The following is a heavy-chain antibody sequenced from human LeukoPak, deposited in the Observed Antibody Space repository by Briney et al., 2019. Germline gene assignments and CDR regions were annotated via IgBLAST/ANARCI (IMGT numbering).Heavy chain of an antibody. D-gene: IGHD3-3*01. J-gene: IGHJ4*02. V-gene: IGHV3-23*01. Sequence: GGSLRLSCAASGFTFSSYAMSWVRQAPGKGLEWVSAISGRGGSTYYADSVKGRFTISRDNSKNTLYLQMNSLRAEDTAVYYCAKVPPLRFLEWLSPPYYFDYWGQGTLVTVSS. CDR2: ISGRGGST. CDR1: GFTFSSYA. CDR3: AKVPPLRFLEWLSPPYYFDY.